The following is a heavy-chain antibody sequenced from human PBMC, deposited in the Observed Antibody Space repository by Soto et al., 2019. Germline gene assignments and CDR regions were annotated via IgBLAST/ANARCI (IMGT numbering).Heavy chain of an antibody. J-gene: IGHJ3*01. CDR1: GYTFTRYA. D-gene: IGHD5-12*01. V-gene: IGHV1-2*02. Sequence: ASVKVSFKASGYTFTRYAMHWVRQAPGQGLECMGWMNPNSGYTNYAQKFQGRVTLTRDTSISTAYMELSGLRSDDTAVYYCARGRYSTSEAFALWGQGTLVT. CDR3: ARGRYSTSEAFAL. CDR2: MNPNSGYT.